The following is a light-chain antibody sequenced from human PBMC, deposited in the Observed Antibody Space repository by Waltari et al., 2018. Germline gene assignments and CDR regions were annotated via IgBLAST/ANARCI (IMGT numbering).Light chain of an antibody. CDR3: ATWDDSLKAVV. Sequence: QSVLTQPPSASGTPGQRVTISCSGGTSNIGGHPVNLYRHLPGKAPELVIYTKHHRPSGVPDRFSGFKSVTSASLAISGLQSEDEADYYCATWDDSLKAVVFGGGTKLAVL. V-gene: IGLV1-44*01. CDR2: TKH. J-gene: IGLJ2*01. CDR1: TSNIGGHP.